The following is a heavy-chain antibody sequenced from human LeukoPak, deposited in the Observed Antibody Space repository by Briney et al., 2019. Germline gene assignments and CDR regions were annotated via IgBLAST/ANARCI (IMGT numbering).Heavy chain of an antibody. J-gene: IGHJ6*02. Sequence: SVKVSCKASGGTFSSYAISWVRQAPGQGLKWMGRIIPILGIANYAQKFQGRVTITADKSTSTAYMELSSLRSEDTAVYYCARDRVNDYGGNSEGMDVWGQGTTVTVSS. CDR3: ARDRVNDYGGNSEGMDV. V-gene: IGHV1-69*04. CDR1: GGTFSSYA. D-gene: IGHD4-23*01. CDR2: IIPILGIA.